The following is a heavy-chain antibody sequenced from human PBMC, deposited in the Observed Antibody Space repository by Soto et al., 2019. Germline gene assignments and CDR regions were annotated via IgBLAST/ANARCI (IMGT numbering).Heavy chain of an antibody. CDR2: IIPIIDTT. CDR3: ARDMPDEGFDI. V-gene: IGHV1-69*01. D-gene: IGHD2-2*01. Sequence: QVQLVQSGAEVKKPGSSVKVSCKASGGPFSSYGFSWGRQAPGQGLEWRGGIIPIIDTTNYARKFQGRITITADESTSTAYMDLTSLTSDDTAAYYCARDMPDEGFDICGQGTMVTVSS. J-gene: IGHJ3*02. CDR1: GGPFSSYG.